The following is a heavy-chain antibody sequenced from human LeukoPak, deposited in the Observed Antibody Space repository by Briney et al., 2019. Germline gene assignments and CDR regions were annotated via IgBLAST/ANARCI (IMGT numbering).Heavy chain of an antibody. CDR1: GGSISSGGYY. V-gene: IGHV4-31*03. J-gene: IGHJ6*02. CDR2: IYYSGST. Sequence: SQTLSLTCTVSGGSISSGGYYWSWIRQHPGKGLEWLGYIYYSGSTYYNPSLKSRVTISVDTSKNQFSLKLSSVTAADTAVYYCARAYSSSPYYYYGMDVWGQGTTVTVSS. CDR3: ARAYSSSPYYYYGMDV. D-gene: IGHD6-6*01.